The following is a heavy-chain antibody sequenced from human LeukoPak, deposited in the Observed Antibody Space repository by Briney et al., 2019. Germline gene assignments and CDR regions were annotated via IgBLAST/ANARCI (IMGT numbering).Heavy chain of an antibody. CDR1: GGSVSSGSYY. J-gene: IGHJ3*02. CDR3: ARELVYSSGWYAAAFDI. V-gene: IGHV4-61*01. Sequence: SETLSLTCTVSGGSVSSGSYYWSWIRQPPGKGLEWIGYIHYSGGTSYNPSLKSRDIISVDTSKTQLFLKLGSVTAAGTAVYYCARELVYSSGWYAAAFDIWGQGTMVTVSS. CDR2: IHYSGGT. D-gene: IGHD6-19*01.